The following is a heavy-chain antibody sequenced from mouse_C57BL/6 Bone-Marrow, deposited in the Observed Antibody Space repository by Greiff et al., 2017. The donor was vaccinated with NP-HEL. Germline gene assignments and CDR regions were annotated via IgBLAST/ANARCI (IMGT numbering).Heavy chain of an antibody. J-gene: IGHJ4*01. V-gene: IGHV5-6*01. CDR2: ISSGGSYT. CDR1: GFTFSSYG. D-gene: IGHD2-1*01. CDR3: ARHLLGYARDY. Sequence: EVKLMESGGDLVKPGGSLKLSCAASGFTFSSYGMSWVRQTPDKRLEWVATISSGGSYTYYPDSVKGRFTISRDNAKNTLYRQMSSLKSENTAMYYCARHLLGYARDYGGKGTSVTVSS.